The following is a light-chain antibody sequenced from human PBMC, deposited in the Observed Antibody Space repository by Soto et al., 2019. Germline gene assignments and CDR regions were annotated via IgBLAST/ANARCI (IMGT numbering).Light chain of an antibody. Sequence: EIVLTQSPATLSLSPGERATLSCRASQSVSTYLAWYQQKPGQAPRLLIYDASNRATGIPARFSGSGSGTGFTLTISSLEPEDFAVYYCQQRSNWPYSFGLGTKLEIK. CDR3: QQRSNWPYS. CDR1: QSVSTY. J-gene: IGKJ2*01. V-gene: IGKV3-11*01. CDR2: DAS.